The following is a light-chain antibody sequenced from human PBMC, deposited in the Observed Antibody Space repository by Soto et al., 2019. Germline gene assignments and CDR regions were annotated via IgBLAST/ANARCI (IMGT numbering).Light chain of an antibody. CDR2: DVT. Sequence: QSARTQPASVSGSPGQSITISCTGTSSDAGGYNFVSWYQQHPDKAPKLMIYDVTNRPSGVSNRFSGSKSGNTASLTISGLQAEDEADYYCSSYTSISTYVFGTGTKVTVL. V-gene: IGLV2-14*01. J-gene: IGLJ1*01. CDR3: SSYTSISTYV. CDR1: SSDAGGYNF.